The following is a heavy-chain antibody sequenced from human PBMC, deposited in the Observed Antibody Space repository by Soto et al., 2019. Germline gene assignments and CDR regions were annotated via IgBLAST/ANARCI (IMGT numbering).Heavy chain of an antibody. J-gene: IGHJ6*01. V-gene: IGHV3-48*02. CDR3: ARGGTSKRFLLGYYYGMDV. D-gene: IGHD3-16*01. CDR2: ISSSSSTI. Sequence: EVQLVESGGGLVQPGGSLRLSCAASGFTFSSYSMNWVRQAPGKGLEWVSYISSSSSTIYYADSVKGRFTISRDNAKNSLNPHLNSLPDEDTAVHYSARGGTSKRFLLGYYYGMDVW. CDR1: GFTFSSYS.